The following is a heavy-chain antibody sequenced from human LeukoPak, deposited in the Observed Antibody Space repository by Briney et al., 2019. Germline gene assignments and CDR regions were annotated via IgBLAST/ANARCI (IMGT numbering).Heavy chain of an antibody. CDR1: GYSFSSYW. J-gene: IGHJ6*02. Sequence: GESLRISCEGSGYSFSSYWIGWVRQMPGKGLEWMGVIYPGDSDTRYSPSFQGQVTISADKSINTAYLQWSSLKASDTAMYFCARRYCGSISCFQGTYYCYGMDVWGQGTTITVSS. D-gene: IGHD2-2*01. CDR2: IYPGDSDT. CDR3: ARRYCGSISCFQGTYYCYGMDV. V-gene: IGHV5-51*01.